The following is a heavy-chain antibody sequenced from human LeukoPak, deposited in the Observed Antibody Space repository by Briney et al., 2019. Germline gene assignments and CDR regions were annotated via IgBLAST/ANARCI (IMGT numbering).Heavy chain of an antibody. J-gene: IGHJ6*03. CDR1: GYTFTGYY. Sequence: ASVKVSCKASGYTFTGYYMHWVRQAPGQGLEWMGWINPNSGGTNYAQKFQGRVTMTRDMSTSTVYMELSSLRSEDTAVYYCARDYKDDQKYSYYMDVWGKGTTVTVSS. D-gene: IGHD3-10*01. CDR2: INPNSGGT. CDR3: ARDYKDDQKYSYYMDV. V-gene: IGHV1-2*02.